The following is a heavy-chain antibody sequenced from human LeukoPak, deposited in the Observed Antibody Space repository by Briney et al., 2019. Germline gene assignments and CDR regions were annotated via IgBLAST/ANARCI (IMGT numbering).Heavy chain of an antibody. CDR2: ISFDGHGT. Sequence: PGGSLRLSCSASGFTLSNYAMHWVRQAPGKGLEFVSSISFDGHGTYYTDSVKGRFTISRDTSKNTLYLQMSSLRAEDTAVYYCVKDPYGACDIWGQGTMVTVSS. J-gene: IGHJ3*02. D-gene: IGHD3-16*01. CDR3: VKDPYGACDI. CDR1: GFTLSNYA. V-gene: IGHV3-64*03.